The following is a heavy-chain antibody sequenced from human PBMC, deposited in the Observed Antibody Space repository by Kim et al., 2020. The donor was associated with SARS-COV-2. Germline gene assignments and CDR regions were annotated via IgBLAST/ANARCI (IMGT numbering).Heavy chain of an antibody. V-gene: IGHV1-46*01. D-gene: IGHD6-13*01. CDR3: ARAPRIAAAGTIAFDI. CDR2: INPSGGST. CDR1: GYTFTSYY. J-gene: IGHJ3*02. Sequence: ASVKVSCKASGYTFTSYYMHWVRQAPGQGLEWMGIINPSGGSTSYAQKFQGRVTMTRDTSTSTVYMELSSLRSEDTAVYYCARAPRIAAAGTIAFDIWGQGTMVTVSS.